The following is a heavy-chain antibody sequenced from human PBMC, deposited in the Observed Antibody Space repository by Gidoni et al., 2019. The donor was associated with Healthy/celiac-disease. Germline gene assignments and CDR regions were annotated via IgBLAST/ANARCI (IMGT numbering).Heavy chain of an antibody. D-gene: IGHD3-22*01. V-gene: IGHV3-21*01. CDR1: CFTFLTSALPWCPQASE. CDR3: ARAMYDSSGYYYVNPDY. CDR2: IISSSSYI. Sequence: EVQLVESGGGLVKPGGSLRPSWSAPCFTFLTSALPWCPQASEHGVDWVRKAPGKGLGWVSSIISSSSYIYYADSVKGRFTISRDNAKNSLYLQMNSLRAEDTAVYYCARAMYDSSGYYYVNPDYWGQGTLVTVSS. J-gene: IGHJ4*02.